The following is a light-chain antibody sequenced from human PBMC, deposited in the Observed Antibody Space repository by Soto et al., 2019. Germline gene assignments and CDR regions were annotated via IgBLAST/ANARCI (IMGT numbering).Light chain of an antibody. V-gene: IGKV1-39*01. J-gene: IGKJ3*01. CDR3: QQSYSTPA. CDR2: AAS. CDR1: QSISSY. Sequence: DIQMTQSPSSLSASVGDRVTITCRASQSISSYLNWYQQKPGKAPKLLIYAASSLQSGVPSRFSGSGSGTDFTLTISSLQPEDFATYYCQQSYSTPAFGPGTKWISN.